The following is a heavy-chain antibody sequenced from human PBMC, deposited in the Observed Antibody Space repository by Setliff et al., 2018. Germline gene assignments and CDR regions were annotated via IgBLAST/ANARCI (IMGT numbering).Heavy chain of an antibody. V-gene: IGHV5-51*01. CDR2: IYPGDSDT. D-gene: IGHD5-12*01. CDR3: ARGRRDGYKAGFDP. Sequence: PGESLKISCKASGYIFTNYWIGWVRQMPGKGLEWMGVIYPGDSDTRYSPSFQGQVTISADRSFSTAYLQWSSLKASDSAIYYCARGRRDGYKAGFDPWGQGTLVTVSS. CDR1: GYIFTNYW. J-gene: IGHJ5*02.